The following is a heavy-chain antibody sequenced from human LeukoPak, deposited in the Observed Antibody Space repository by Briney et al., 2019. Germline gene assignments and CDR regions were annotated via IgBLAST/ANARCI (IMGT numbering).Heavy chain of an antibody. Sequence: GGSLRLSCAASGFTFSSYGMSWVRQAPGKGLEWVSTISGSGVTTYYADSVKGRFTISRDNSKNTLYLQMNSLRAEDTAVYYRAKEGYDSSGYYYAYFQHWGQGTLVTVSS. J-gene: IGHJ1*01. CDR1: GFTFSSYG. V-gene: IGHV3-23*01. D-gene: IGHD3-22*01. CDR2: ISGSGVTT. CDR3: AKEGYDSSGYYYAYFQH.